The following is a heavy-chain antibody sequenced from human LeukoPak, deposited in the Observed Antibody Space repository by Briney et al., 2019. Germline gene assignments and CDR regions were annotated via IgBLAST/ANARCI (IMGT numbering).Heavy chain of an antibody. D-gene: IGHD1-26*01. CDR3: ARDRGGATLDY. V-gene: IGHV3-7*01. Sequence: GGSLRLSCAASGFTFSSYEMNWVRQAPGKGLEWVANIKQDGSEKYYVDSVKGRFTISRDNAKNSLYLQMNSLRAEDTAVYYCARDRGGATLDYWGQGTLVTVSS. CDR2: IKQDGSEK. J-gene: IGHJ4*02. CDR1: GFTFSSYE.